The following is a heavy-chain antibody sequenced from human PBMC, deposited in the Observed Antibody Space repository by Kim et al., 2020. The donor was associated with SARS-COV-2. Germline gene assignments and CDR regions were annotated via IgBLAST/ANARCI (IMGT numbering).Heavy chain of an antibody. Sequence: KGRITISRDNSKSTLYLQMNSLRAEDTAVYYWARSRAMVQFPGHVAFDIWGQGTMVTVSS. J-gene: IGHJ3*02. CDR3: ARSRAMVQFPGHVAFDI. V-gene: IGHV3-30*01. D-gene: IGHD3-10*01.